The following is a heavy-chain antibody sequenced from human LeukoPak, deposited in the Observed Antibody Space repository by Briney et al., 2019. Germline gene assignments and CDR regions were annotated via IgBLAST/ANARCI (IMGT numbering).Heavy chain of an antibody. J-gene: IGHJ3*02. V-gene: IGHV1-2*02. D-gene: IGHD2-2*01. CDR3: TLVETSDDAFDI. CDR1: GYSFTGHY. CDR2: INPKSGGT. Sequence: ASVKVSCKASGYSFTGHYMHWVRQAPGQGLEWMGWINPKSGGTNYAQKFQGRVTMTRDTSISTAYMELSRLRSDDTAVYYCTLVETSDDAFDIWGQGTMVTVSS.